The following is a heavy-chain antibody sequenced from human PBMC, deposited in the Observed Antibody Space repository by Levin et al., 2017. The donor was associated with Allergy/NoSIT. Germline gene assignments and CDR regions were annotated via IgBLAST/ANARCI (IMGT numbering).Heavy chain of an antibody. CDR2: INTDWSST. V-gene: IGHV3-74*01. Sequence: PGESLKISCAASGFTFSSYWMHWVRQAPGKGLVWVSRINTDWSSTSYADSVKGRFTISRDNAKNTLYLQMNSLRAEDTAVYYCARGGSTSCYGWGQGTLVTVSS. CDR3: ARGGSTSCYG. J-gene: IGHJ4*02. CDR1: GFTFSSYW. D-gene: IGHD2-2*01.